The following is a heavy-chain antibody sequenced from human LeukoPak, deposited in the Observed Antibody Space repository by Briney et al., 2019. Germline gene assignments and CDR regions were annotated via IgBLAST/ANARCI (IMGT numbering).Heavy chain of an antibody. CDR2: IYSSGET. CDR1: AFSVSTNY. CDR3: ASGGYYCSSTSCYNDAFDI. Sequence: GGSLRLSCAASAFSVSTNYMSWVRQAPGKGLEWVSVIYSSGETYYADSVKGRFTISRDNSKNTLYLQMNSLRAEDTAVYYCASGGYYCSSTSCYNDAFDIWGQGTMVTVSS. J-gene: IGHJ3*02. D-gene: IGHD2-2*02. V-gene: IGHV3-53*01.